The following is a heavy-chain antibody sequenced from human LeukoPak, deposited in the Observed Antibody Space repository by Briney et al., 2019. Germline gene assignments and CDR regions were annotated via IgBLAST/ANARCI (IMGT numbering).Heavy chain of an antibody. CDR2: IIPIFGTA. CDR1: GGTFSSYA. J-gene: IGHJ4*02. V-gene: IGHV1-69*13. D-gene: IGHD1-1*01. CDR3: ARDCEESTTGTTGFDY. Sequence: SVNVPCKASGGTFSSYAISWVRQAPGQGLEWMGGIIPIFGTANHAQKFQGRVTITADESTSTAYMELSSLRSEDTAVYYCARDCEESTTGTTGFDYWGKGALVTVSS.